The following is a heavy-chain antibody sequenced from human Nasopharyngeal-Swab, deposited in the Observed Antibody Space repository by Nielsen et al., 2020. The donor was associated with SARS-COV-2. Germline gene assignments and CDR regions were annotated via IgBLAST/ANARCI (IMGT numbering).Heavy chain of an antibody. V-gene: IGHV4-30-4*01. CDR1: GGSISSGGYY. D-gene: IGHD1-26*01. J-gene: IGHJ4*02. CDR3: ARESGIVGATESY. Sequence: SETLSLTCAVSGGSISSGGYYWSWIRQPPGKGLEWIGYIYYSGSTYYNPSPKSRVTISVDTSKNQFSLKLSSVTAADTAVYYCARESGIVGATESYWGQGTLVTVSS. CDR2: IYYSGST.